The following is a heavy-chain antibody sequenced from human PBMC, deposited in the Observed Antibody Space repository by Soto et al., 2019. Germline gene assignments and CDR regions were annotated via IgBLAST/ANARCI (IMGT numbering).Heavy chain of an antibody. J-gene: IGHJ5*02. Sequence: SETLSLTCSVSGDSISNSRFYWAWIRQPPGEGLEWIGSIYHTGNAYYNPSLKSRVTISVDTSKNQFSLKLTSVTAADTAVYYCARVPDRWGQGTLVT. CDR1: GDSISNSRFY. CDR2: IYHTGNA. V-gene: IGHV4-39*07. D-gene: IGHD2-2*01. CDR3: ARVPDR.